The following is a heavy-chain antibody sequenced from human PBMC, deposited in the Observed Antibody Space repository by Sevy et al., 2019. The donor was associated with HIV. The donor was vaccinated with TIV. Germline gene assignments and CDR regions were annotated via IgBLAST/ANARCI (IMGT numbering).Heavy chain of an antibody. Sequence: SDTLSLTCTVSAGSISSYYWSWIRQPPGKGLEWIGYIYYSGSTNYNPSLKSRVTISVDTSKNQFSLKLSSVTAADTAVYYCATTGYSSGWSEYYFDYWGQGTLVTVSS. V-gene: IGHV4-59*01. CDR3: ATTGYSSGWSEYYFDY. CDR1: AGSISSYY. D-gene: IGHD6-19*01. CDR2: IYYSGST. J-gene: IGHJ4*02.